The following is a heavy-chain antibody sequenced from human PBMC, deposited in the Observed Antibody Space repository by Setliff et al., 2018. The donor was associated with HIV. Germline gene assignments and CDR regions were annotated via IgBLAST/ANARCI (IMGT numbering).Heavy chain of an antibody. CDR2: ISSSSSTI. J-gene: IGHJ4*02. Sequence: PGGSLRLSCAASGFTFSSYSMNWVRQAPGKGLEWVSYISSSSSTIYYADSVKGRFTISRDNAKNTLYLQMNSLRAEDTGVYYCHSGYDTEEQSYFDYWGQGTLVTVSS. D-gene: IGHD5-12*01. CDR3: HSGYDTEEQSYFDY. CDR1: GFTFSSYS. V-gene: IGHV3-48*04.